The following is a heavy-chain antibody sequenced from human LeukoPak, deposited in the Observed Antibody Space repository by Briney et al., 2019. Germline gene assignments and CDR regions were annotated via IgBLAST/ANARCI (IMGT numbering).Heavy chain of an antibody. CDR1: GFTFSDYY. D-gene: IGHD3-22*01. CDR2: ISGSSSYI. CDR3: ARDAQYYYDSPS. V-gene: IGHV3-11*06. J-gene: IGHJ4*02. Sequence: GGSLRLSCAASGFTFSDYYMSWIRQAPGKGLEWVSSISGSSSYIYYADSVKGRFTISRDNTKNSLYLQMNSLRAEDTAMYYCARDAQYYYDSPSWGQGTLVTVSS.